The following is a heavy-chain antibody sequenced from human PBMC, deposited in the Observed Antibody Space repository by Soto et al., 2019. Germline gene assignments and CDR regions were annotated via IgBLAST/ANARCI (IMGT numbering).Heavy chain of an antibody. D-gene: IGHD6-19*01. Sequence: PGGSLSLSCAPSGFYFSSYSMFWVRQAPGKGLEWVSVISGSGGSTYYADTVKGRFTISRDNSKNTLYLQMNSLRAEDTAVYYCAKDTRSSGWYQDAFDIWGQGTMVTVS. CDR3: AKDTRSSGWYQDAFDI. V-gene: IGHV3-23*01. CDR2: ISGSGGST. CDR1: GFYFSSYS. J-gene: IGHJ3*02.